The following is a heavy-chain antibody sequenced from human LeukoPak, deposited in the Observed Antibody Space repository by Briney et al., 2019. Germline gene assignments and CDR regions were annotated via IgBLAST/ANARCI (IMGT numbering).Heavy chain of an antibody. CDR2: IYDSGST. D-gene: IGHD3-10*01. V-gene: IGHV4-39*01. Sequence: PSETLSLTCTVSGGSIRSSYYYWGWIRQPPGKGLEWIGSIYDSGSTYYNPSLKSRVTISVDTSKNQFSLKLNSVTAADTAVYYCARRVVRGVIHDYWGQGTLVTVSS. J-gene: IGHJ4*02. CDR1: GGSIRSSYYY. CDR3: ARRVVRGVIHDY.